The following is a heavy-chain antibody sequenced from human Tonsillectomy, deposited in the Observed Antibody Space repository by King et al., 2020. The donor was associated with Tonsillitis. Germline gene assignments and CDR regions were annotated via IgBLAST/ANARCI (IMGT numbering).Heavy chain of an antibody. CDR3: ARQTGYSSGWYPY. CDR2: IYYSGIT. J-gene: IGHJ4*02. D-gene: IGHD6-19*01. Sequence: VQLQESGPGLVKPSETLSLTCTVSGGSISSYYWSWIRQPPGKGLEWLGYIYYSGITNYNPSLKSRVTISVDTSKNQFSLKLSSVTAADTAVYYWARQTGYSSGWYPYWGQGTLCTVSS. V-gene: IGHV4-59*08. CDR1: GGSISSYY.